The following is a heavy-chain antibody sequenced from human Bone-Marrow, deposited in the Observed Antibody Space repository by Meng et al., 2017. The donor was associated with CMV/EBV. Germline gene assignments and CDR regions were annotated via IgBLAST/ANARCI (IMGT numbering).Heavy chain of an antibody. Sequence: AGSLRLSCAVYRGSFSGYYWSWIRQPPGKGPEWIGEINHSGSTNYNPSLKSRVTISVDTSKNQFSLKLSSVTAGDTAVYYCARGLVYYDFWSGYYTGSTSFDYWGQGTLVTVSS. J-gene: IGHJ4*02. D-gene: IGHD3-3*01. CDR2: INHSGST. V-gene: IGHV4-34*01. CDR3: ARGLVYYDFWSGYYTGSTSFDY. CDR1: RGSFSGYY.